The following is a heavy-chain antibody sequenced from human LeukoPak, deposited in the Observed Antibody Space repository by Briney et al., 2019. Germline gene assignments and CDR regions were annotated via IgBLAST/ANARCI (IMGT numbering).Heavy chain of an antibody. CDR2: INHSGST. CDR3: ARTRVLVVYASGGYYYFDY. V-gene: IGHV4-34*01. CDR1: GGSFSGYY. D-gene: IGHD2-8*02. J-gene: IGHJ4*02. Sequence: PLETLSLTCAVYGGSFSGYYWSWIRQPPGKGLEWIGEINHSGSTNYNPSLKSRVTISVDTSKNQFSLKLSSVTAADTAVYYCARTRVLVVYASGGYYYFDYWGQGTLVTVSS.